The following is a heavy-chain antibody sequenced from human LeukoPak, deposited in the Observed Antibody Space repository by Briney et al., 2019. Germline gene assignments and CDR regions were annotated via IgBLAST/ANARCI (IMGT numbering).Heavy chain of an antibody. Sequence: SETLSLTCAVYGGSFSGYYWSWIRQPPGKGLEWIGEINHSGSTNYNPSLKSRVTISVDTSKNQFSLKLSSVTAADTAVYYCARLIVLMVYAPVPDAFDIWGQGTMVTVSS. CDR1: GGSFSGYY. D-gene: IGHD2-8*01. V-gene: IGHV4-34*01. J-gene: IGHJ3*02. CDR3: ARLIVLMVYAPVPDAFDI. CDR2: INHSGST.